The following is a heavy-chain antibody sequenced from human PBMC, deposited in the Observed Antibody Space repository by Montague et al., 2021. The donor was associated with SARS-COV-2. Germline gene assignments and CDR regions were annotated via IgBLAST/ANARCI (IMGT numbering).Heavy chain of an antibody. J-gene: IGHJ6*02. CDR3: ARAENSGSYGYYYGMDV. V-gene: IGHV1-69*04. CDR2: IIPIFGIA. Sequence: SVKVSCKASGGTFSSYAISWVRQAPGQGLEWMRRIIPIFGIANYAQKFQGRVTITADKSTSTAYMELSSLRSEDTAVYYCARAENSGSYGYYYGMDVWGQGTTVTVSS. D-gene: IGHD1-26*01. CDR1: GGTFSSYA.